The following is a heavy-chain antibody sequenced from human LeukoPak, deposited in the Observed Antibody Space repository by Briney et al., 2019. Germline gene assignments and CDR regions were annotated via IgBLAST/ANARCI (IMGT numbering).Heavy chain of an antibody. CDR3: AKGQGAGVLGFLEWLSLDS. CDR1: GGSMSSYY. CDR2: VYTSGNT. D-gene: IGHD3-3*01. Sequence: SETLSLTCTVSGGSMSSYYWSWIRQPAGKGLEWIGRVYTSGNTNYNPSLKSRVTMSVDTSKNQFSLKLTSVTAADTAVYYCAKGQGAGVLGFLEWLSLDSWGQGTLVTVS. J-gene: IGHJ4*02. V-gene: IGHV4-4*07.